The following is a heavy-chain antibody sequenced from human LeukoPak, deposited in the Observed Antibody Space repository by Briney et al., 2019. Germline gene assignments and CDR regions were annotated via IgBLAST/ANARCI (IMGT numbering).Heavy chain of an antibody. J-gene: IGHJ5*02. D-gene: IGHD6-13*01. CDR2: IIPIFGTA. CDR1: GGTFSSYA. Sequence: ASVKVSCKASGGTFSSYAISWVRQAPGQGLEWMGGIIPIFGTANYAQKFQGRVTITADESTSTAYMELSSLRSEDTAVYYCARSSSWPGNWFDPWGQGTLVTVSS. V-gene: IGHV1-69*13. CDR3: ARSSSWPGNWFDP.